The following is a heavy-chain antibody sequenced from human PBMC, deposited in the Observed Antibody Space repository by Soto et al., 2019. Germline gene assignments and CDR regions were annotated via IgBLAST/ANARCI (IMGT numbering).Heavy chain of an antibody. D-gene: IGHD2-15*01. Sequence: PGGSLRLSCAASGFTFSSYAMHWVRQAPGKGLEYVSAISSNGGSTYYANSVKGRFTISRDNSKNTLYLQMGSLRAEDMAVYYCARDDIVVVLAAHRDYYYYYMDVWGKGTTVTVSS. CDR2: ISSNGGST. CDR1: GFTFSSYA. CDR3: ARDDIVVVLAAHRDYYYYYMDV. V-gene: IGHV3-64*01. J-gene: IGHJ6*03.